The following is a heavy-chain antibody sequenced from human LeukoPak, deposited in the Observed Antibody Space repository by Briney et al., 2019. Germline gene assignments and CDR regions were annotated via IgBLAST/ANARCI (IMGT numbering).Heavy chain of an antibody. CDR2: ISRSSSYI. CDR3: ARDDYGDYVRWFDP. V-gene: IGHV3-21*01. D-gene: IGHD4-17*01. J-gene: IGHJ5*02. CDR1: GFTFSSYS. Sequence: GGSLRLSCAASGFTFSSYSMNWVRQAPGKGLEWVSSISRSSSYIYYADSVKGRFTISRDNAKNSLYLQMNSLRAEDTAVYYCARDDYGDYVRWFDPWGQGTLVTVSS.